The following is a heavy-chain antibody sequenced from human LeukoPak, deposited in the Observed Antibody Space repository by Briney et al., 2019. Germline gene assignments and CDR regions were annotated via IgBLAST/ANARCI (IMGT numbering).Heavy chain of an antibody. D-gene: IGHD1-26*01. V-gene: IGHV4-59*01. CDR2: IYYSGST. J-gene: IGHJ3*02. Sequence: SETLSLTCTVSGGSISSYYWSWIRQPPGKGLEWIGYIYYSGSTNYNPSLKSRVTISVDTSKNQFSLKLSSVTAADTAVYYCARDGLGSAFGIWGQGTMVTVSS. CDR3: ARDGLGSAFGI. CDR1: GGSISSYY.